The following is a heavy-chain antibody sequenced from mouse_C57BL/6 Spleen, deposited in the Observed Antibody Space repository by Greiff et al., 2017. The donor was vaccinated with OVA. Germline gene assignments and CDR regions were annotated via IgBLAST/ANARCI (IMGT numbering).Heavy chain of an antibody. Sequence: QVQLKQPGAELVMPGASVKLSCKASGYTFTSYWMHWVKQRPGQGLEWIGEIDPSDSYTNYNQKFKGKSTLTVDKSSSTAYMQLSSLTSEDSAVYYCARNYSKGYFDVWGTGTTVTVSS. V-gene: IGHV1-69*01. CDR2: IDPSDSYT. J-gene: IGHJ1*03. CDR1: GYTFTSYW. CDR3: ARNYSKGYFDV. D-gene: IGHD2-5*01.